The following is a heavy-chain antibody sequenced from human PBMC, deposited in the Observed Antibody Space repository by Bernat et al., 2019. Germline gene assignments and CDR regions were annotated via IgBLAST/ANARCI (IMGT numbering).Heavy chain of an antibody. J-gene: IGHJ4*02. D-gene: IGHD3-10*01. Sequence: EVQLLESGGGLVQPGGSLRLSCAASGFSFSTYATSWVRQAPGKGLVWVSTLSGSGDSTYYADSVKGRFTISRDNSKNSLCLQMNSLRAEDTAVYYCVRDLSVSWETMVQGILFAYWSQGTLVTVSS. V-gene: IGHV3-23*01. CDR3: VRDLSVSWETMVQGILFAY. CDR2: LSGSGDST. CDR1: GFSFSTYA.